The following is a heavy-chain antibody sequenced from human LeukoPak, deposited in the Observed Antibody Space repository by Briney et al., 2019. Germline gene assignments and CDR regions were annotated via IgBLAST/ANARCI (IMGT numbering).Heavy chain of an antibody. D-gene: IGHD3-22*01. CDR1: GFTFSSYA. CDR2: VSGSGGST. CDR3: AKVNYYDSSGYYSHCWFDP. Sequence: GGSLRLPCAASGFTFSSYAMSWVRQAPGKGLEWVSAVSGSGGSTYYADSVKGRFTISRDNSKNTLYLQMNSLRAEDTAVYYCAKVNYYDSSGYYSHCWFDPWGQGTLVTVSS. J-gene: IGHJ5*02. V-gene: IGHV3-23*01.